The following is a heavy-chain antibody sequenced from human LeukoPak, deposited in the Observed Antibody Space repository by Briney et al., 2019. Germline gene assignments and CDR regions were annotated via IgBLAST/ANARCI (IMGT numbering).Heavy chain of an antibody. CDR3: ARDRLWFGETDDAFDI. Sequence: SETLSLTCTVSGGSVSRTSYYWSWIRQPPGKGLEWIGYGHYSGSTVYNPSLKSRVTISVDTSKNQFSLKLSSVTAADTAVYYCARDRLWFGETDDAFDIWGQGTMVTVSS. D-gene: IGHD3-10*01. CDR2: GHYSGST. J-gene: IGHJ3*02. V-gene: IGHV4-61*01. CDR1: GGSVSRTSYY.